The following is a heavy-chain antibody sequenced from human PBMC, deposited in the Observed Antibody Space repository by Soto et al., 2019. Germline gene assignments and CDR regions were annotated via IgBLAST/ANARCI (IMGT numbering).Heavy chain of an antibody. Sequence: QVQLVQSGAEVKKPGASVKVSCKASGYTFTSYAMHWVRQAPGQRLEWMGWINAGNGNTKYSQKFQGRVTITRDTSASTAYMERSSLSAEDTAVYYCARTLSTPGSGSYSDYWGQGTLVTVSS. CDR3: ARTLSTPGSGSYSDY. V-gene: IGHV1-3*01. CDR1: GYTFTSYA. CDR2: INAGNGNT. J-gene: IGHJ4*02. D-gene: IGHD3-10*01.